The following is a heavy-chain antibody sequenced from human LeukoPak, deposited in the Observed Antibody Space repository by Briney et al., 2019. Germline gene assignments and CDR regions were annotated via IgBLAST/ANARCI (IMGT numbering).Heavy chain of an antibody. V-gene: IGHV3-53*01. CDR1: GFTVSNNY. CDR2: IYSAGIT. D-gene: IGHD3-3*01. J-gene: IGHJ4*02. Sequence: GGSLRLSCAASGFTVSNNYMSWVRQAPGKGLEWVSVIYSAGITYYADSVKGRFTISRDNAKNSLYLQMNSLRAEDTALYYCASITIFGVASLWGQGTLVTVSS. CDR3: ASITIFGVASL.